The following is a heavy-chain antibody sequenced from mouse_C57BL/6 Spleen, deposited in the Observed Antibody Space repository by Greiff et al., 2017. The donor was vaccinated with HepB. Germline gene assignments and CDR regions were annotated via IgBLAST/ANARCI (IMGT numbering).Heavy chain of an antibody. V-gene: IGHV1-66*01. CDR2: IYPGSGNT. CDR1: GYSFTSYY. D-gene: IGHD4-1*01. J-gene: IGHJ2*01. Sequence: QVQLQQSGPELVKPGASVKISCKASGYSFTSYYIHWVKQRPGQGLEWIGWIYPGSGNTKYNEKFKGKATLAADTSSSTAYMQLSSLTSEDSAVYYCARGSANGDYYFDDWGQGTTLTVSS. CDR3: ARGSANGDYYFDD.